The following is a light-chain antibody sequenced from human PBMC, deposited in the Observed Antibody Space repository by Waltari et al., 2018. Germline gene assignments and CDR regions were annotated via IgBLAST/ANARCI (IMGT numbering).Light chain of an antibody. Sequence: QSALTQPASVSGSPGQSITISCTGTYSDVGDNSYVSWYQQHPDKAPKLTIYEDSNRPSGVSNRFSGSKSGNTAYLTISGLQPEDEADYYCSSYTSSSAPYVFGTGTQVTVL. V-gene: IGLV2-14*01. CDR1: YSDVGDNSY. CDR2: EDS. J-gene: IGLJ1*01. CDR3: SSYTSSSAPYV.